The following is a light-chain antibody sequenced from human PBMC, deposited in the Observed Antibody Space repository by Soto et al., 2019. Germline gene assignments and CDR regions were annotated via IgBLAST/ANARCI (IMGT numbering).Light chain of an antibody. V-gene: IGLV6-57*04. CDR2: EDN. CDR3: QSYHSGNVV. Sequence: NFMLTQPHAVSESPGKTVTISCTRSSGSIASNYVQWYQQRPGSAPTTVIYEDNERPSGVPDRFSGSIDSSSNSASLTISGLKTDDEADYYCQSYHSGNVVFGGGTKLTV. CDR1: SGSIASNY. J-gene: IGLJ2*01.